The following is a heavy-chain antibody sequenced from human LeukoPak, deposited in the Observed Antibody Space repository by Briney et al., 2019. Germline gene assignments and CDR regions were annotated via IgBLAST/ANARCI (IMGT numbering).Heavy chain of an antibody. CDR1: GFLFRTYA. CDR2: ISYDGNSK. J-gene: IGHJ4*02. CDR3: SRALDY. V-gene: IGHV3-30-3*01. Sequence: GGSLRLSWAASGFLFRTYAMHWVRQAPGKGLEWVAAISYDGNSKYYVDSVKGRFTISRDNSRNTLYLQMNSLRGQDTAVYFCSRALDYWGQGTLVIVSS.